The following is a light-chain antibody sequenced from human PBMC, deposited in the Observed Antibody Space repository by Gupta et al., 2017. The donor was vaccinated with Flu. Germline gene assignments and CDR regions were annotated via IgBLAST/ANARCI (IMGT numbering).Light chain of an antibody. CDR3: QQDNTWPPS. CDR2: GAS. V-gene: IGKV3D-15*01. Sequence: LATLSVSPGERATLSCRASQSVSSNLAWYQQKPGQAPRLLIFGASTRATGIPARFSGSGSGTEFTLTISSLQSEDFAVYYCQQDNTWPPSFGQGTKLEIK. J-gene: IGKJ2*01. CDR1: QSVSSN.